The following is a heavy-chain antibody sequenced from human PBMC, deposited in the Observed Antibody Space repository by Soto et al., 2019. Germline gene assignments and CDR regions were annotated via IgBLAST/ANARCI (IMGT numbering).Heavy chain of an antibody. V-gene: IGHV1-69*13. CDR1: GGTFSSYA. CDR3: ARAPPNTYYYDSSGSWFDP. Sequence: ASVKVSCKASGGTFSSYAISWVRQAPGQGLEWMGGIIPIFGTANYAQKFQGRVTITADESTSTAYMELSSLRSEDTAVYYCARAPPNTYYYDSSGSWFDPWGQGTLVTVSS. CDR2: IIPIFGTA. D-gene: IGHD3-22*01. J-gene: IGHJ5*02.